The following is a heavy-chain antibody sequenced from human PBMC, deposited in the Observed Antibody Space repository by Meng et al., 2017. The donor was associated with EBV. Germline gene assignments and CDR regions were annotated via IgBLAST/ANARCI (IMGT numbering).Heavy chain of an antibody. D-gene: IGHD3-10*01. J-gene: IGHJ4*02. CDR2: FLPTLGAP. V-gene: IGHV1-69*01. CDR3: ASESGRGYTPDY. CDR1: GGPFRNYA. Sequence: QVQLVPSGAGVKKPGSSVKASCKTSGGPFRNYAISWVRQAPGQGLEWLGGFLPTLGAPNYAQKFHGRVSITADESTSTHYMDLSSLRSEDTAVYYCASESGRGYTPDYWGQGTLVTVSS.